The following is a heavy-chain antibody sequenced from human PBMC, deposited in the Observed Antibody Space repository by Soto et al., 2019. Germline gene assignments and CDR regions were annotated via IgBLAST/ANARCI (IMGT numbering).Heavy chain of an antibody. Sequence: GGSLILSCAASGFTFSSYSMNWVRQAPGKGLEWVSSISSSSSYIYYADSVKGRFTISRDNAKNSLYLQMNSLRAEDTAVYYCARSGSGSYYPHNWFDPWGQGTLVTVSS. CDR3: ARSGSGSYYPHNWFDP. V-gene: IGHV3-21*01. CDR2: ISSSSSYI. CDR1: GFTFSSYS. J-gene: IGHJ5*02. D-gene: IGHD3-10*01.